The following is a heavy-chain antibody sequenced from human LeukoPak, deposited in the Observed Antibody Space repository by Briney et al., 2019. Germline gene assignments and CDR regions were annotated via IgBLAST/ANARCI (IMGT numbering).Heavy chain of an antibody. CDR2: IYWNDDK. CDR1: GFSLSTSGVG. V-gene: IGHV2-5*01. Sequence: SGPTLVNPTQTLTLTCTFSGFSLSTSGVGVGWIRQPPGKALEWLALIYWNDDKRYSPSLKSRLTITKDTSKNQVVLTMTNMDPVDTATYYCARISIVVVPAAKITYFDYWGQGTLVTVSS. D-gene: IGHD2-2*01. J-gene: IGHJ4*02. CDR3: ARISIVVVPAAKITYFDY.